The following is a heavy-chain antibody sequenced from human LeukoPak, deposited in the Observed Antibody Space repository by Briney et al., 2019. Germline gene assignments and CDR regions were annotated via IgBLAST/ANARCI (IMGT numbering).Heavy chain of an antibody. CDR2: LYSDGNT. Sequence: GGSLRLSCAASGFTVITNDMTWVRQAPGKGLEWVSVLYSDGNTKYADSVQGRFTISRDNSKNTLYLEMNSLSPDDTAVYYCARGEERRAANTLAYWGQGTLVTVSS. J-gene: IGHJ4*02. V-gene: IGHV3-53*01. D-gene: IGHD1-1*01. CDR3: ARGEERRAANTLAY. CDR1: GFTVITND.